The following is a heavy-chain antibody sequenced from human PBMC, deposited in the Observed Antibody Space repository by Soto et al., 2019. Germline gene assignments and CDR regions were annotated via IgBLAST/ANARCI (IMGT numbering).Heavy chain of an antibody. V-gene: IGHV1-18*01. Sequence: ASVKVSCKASGYTFTSYGISWVRQAPGQGLEWMGWISAYNGNTNYAQKLQGRVTMTTDTSTSTAYMELRSLRSDDTAVYYCARASTLYCSSTSCYASYFDYWGQGTLVTVSS. CDR1: GYTFTSYG. CDR3: ARASTLYCSSTSCYASYFDY. J-gene: IGHJ4*02. D-gene: IGHD2-2*01. CDR2: ISAYNGNT.